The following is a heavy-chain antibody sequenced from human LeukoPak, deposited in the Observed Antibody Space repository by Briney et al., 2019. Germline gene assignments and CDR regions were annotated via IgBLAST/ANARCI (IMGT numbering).Heavy chain of an antibody. CDR3: ASLTPAGYSSSWYPESFDY. D-gene: IGHD6-13*01. CDR2: INPNSGGT. V-gene: IGHV1-2*06. J-gene: IGHJ4*02. Sequence: GASVKVSCKGSGYTFTGYYMHWLRQAPGQGLEWMGRINPNSGGTNYAQKFQGRVTMTRDTSISTAYMELSRLRSDDTAVYYCASLTPAGYSSSWYPESFDYWGQGTLVTVSS. CDR1: GYTFTGYY.